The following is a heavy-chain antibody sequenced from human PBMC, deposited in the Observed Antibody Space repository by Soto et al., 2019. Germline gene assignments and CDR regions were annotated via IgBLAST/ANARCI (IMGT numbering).Heavy chain of an antibody. CDR3: ATWQPATGAANYGMDV. J-gene: IGHJ6*02. Sequence: WTWLRQPPGKGLEWIGYVYNGGSTNYNPSLKSRGTISADTSKNQFSLKLSSVTAADTAVYYCATWQPATGAANYGMDVWGQGTTVIVSS. V-gene: IGHV4-61*06. D-gene: IGHD2-15*01. CDR2: VYNGGST.